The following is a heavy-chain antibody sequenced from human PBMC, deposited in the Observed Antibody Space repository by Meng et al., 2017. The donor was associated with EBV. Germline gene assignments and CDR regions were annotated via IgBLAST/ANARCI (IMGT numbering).Heavy chain of an antibody. V-gene: IGHV3-21*01. Sequence: GRLGGSGGGLVKPGESLRLSCAASGFTLRSYSKNWVRLAPGKGLEWVSSISSNSIEIYYADLVKGRFTISRDNAKNSLFLQMNSLRAEDTAVYYCARDRTSNRFDYWGQGTLVTVSS. J-gene: IGHJ4*02. CDR3: ARDRTSNRFDY. D-gene: IGHD2-8*01. CDR2: ISSNSIEI. CDR1: GFTLRSYS.